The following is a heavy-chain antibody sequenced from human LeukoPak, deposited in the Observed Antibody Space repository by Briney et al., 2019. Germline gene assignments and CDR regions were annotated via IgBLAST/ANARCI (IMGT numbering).Heavy chain of an antibody. Sequence: ASVKVPCKASGGTFSSYAISWVRQAPGQGLEWMGGIIPIFGTANYAQKFQGRVTITADKSTSTAYMELSSLRSEDTAVYYCARTHCSSTSCFISSYGMDVWGKGTTVTVSS. D-gene: IGHD2-2*01. CDR1: GGTFSSYA. CDR2: IIPIFGTA. V-gene: IGHV1-69*06. CDR3: ARTHCSSTSCFISSYGMDV. J-gene: IGHJ6*04.